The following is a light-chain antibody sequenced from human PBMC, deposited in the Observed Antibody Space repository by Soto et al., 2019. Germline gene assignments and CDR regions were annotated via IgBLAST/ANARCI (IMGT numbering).Light chain of an antibody. Sequence: DMVLTQSPGTLSLSPGERATLSCRASQSVRSNYLAWYQQRPGQAPRLLIYGASTRATGIPDRFSGSGSGTDFTLTINRLEPEDFAVYYCQQYCGSPWAFGLGTKVEFK. CDR2: GAS. V-gene: IGKV3-20*01. CDR1: QSVRSNY. J-gene: IGKJ1*01. CDR3: QQYCGSPWA.